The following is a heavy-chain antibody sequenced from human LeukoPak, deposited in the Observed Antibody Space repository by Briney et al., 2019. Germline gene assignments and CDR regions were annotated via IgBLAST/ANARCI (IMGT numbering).Heavy chain of an antibody. Sequence: GGSLRLSCAASGFTFSSYWMHWVRQAPGKGLVWVSRITSDGSTTSYADSVKGRFTISRDNAKNSLYLQMNSLRAEDTAVYYCGTAAGWAFDYWGQGTLVTVSS. D-gene: IGHD6-13*01. J-gene: IGHJ4*02. CDR3: GTAAGWAFDY. V-gene: IGHV3-74*01. CDR2: ITSDGSTT. CDR1: GFTFSSYW.